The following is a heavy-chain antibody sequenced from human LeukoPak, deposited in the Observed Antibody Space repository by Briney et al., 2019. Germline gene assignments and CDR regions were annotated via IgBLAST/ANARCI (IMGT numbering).Heavy chain of an antibody. CDR3: ARFPSPYDAFDI. J-gene: IGHJ3*02. D-gene: IGHD6-6*01. CDR2: IYYSGST. CDR1: GGSVRSGSYY. V-gene: IGHV4-61*01. Sequence: PSEILSLTCTVSGGSVRSGSYYWSWIRQPPGKGLEWIGNIYYSGSTNFNPSLKSRVTISVDTSKNQFSLKLSSVTAADTAVYYCARFPSPYDAFDIWGQGKMVTVSS.